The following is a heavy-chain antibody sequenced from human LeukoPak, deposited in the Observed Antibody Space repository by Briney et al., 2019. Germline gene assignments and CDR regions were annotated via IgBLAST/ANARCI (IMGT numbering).Heavy chain of an antibody. V-gene: IGHV1-2*02. D-gene: IGHD5-24*01. CDR1: GYTFTGYY. Sequence: ASVKVSCKASGYTFTGYYMHWVRQAPGQGLEWMGWINPNSGGTNYAQKFQGRVTMTRDTSISTAYLELSRLRSDDTAVYYCARLLEPATGYYMDVWGKGTTVTISS. J-gene: IGHJ6*03. CDR2: INPNSGGT. CDR3: ARLLEPATGYYMDV.